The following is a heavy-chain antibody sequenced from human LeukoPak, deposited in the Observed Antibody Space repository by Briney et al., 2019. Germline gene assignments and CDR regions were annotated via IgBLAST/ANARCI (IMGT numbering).Heavy chain of an antibody. V-gene: IGHV4-59*12. CDR1: AASITTYY. CDR2: IFYTGDT. Sequence: SETLSLTCPVSAASITTYYWSWIRQPPGKGLEWVGYIFYTGDTSHSPSLKSRVTISLDTSKNQFSLKLSSVTAADTAVYYCARSSAVISYDSSGYTGSYYFDYWGQGTLVTVSS. J-gene: IGHJ4*02. CDR3: ARSSAVISYDSSGYTGSYYFDY. D-gene: IGHD3-22*01.